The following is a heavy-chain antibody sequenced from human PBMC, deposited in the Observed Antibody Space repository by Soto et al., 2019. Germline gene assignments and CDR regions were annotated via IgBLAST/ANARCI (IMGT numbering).Heavy chain of an antibody. CDR2: ISAYNGNT. CDR3: ARDLATYYDFWSGYSYYYYYYGMDV. CDR1: GYTFTSYG. Sequence: ASVKVSCKASGYTFTSYGISWVRQAPGQGLEWMGWISAYNGNTNYAQKLQGRVTMTTDTSTSTAYMELRSLRSDDTAVYYCARDLATYYDFWSGYSYYYYYYGMDVWG. D-gene: IGHD3-3*01. V-gene: IGHV1-18*04. J-gene: IGHJ6*02.